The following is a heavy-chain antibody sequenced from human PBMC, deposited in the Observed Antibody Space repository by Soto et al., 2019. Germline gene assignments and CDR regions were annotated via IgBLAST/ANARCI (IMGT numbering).Heavy chain of an antibody. CDR2: ISSSSSYI. J-gene: IGHJ6*02. CDR3: VRHRTYCISTSCYADFSYYYGMDV. Sequence: EVQLVESGGGLVKPGGSLRLSCAASGFTFSSYSMNWVRQAPGKGLEWVSSISSSSSYIYYADSVKGRFTISRDNAKNSLYLQMNSLRAEDTAVYYCVRHRTYCISTSCYADFSYYYGMDVWGQGTTVTVSS. CDR1: GFTFSSYS. V-gene: IGHV3-21*01. D-gene: IGHD2-2*01.